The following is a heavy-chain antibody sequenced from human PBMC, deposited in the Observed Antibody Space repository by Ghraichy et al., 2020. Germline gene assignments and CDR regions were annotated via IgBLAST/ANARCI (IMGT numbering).Heavy chain of an antibody. CDR2: IGTAGDT. D-gene: IGHD2-21*01. J-gene: IGHJ4*02. CDR3: ARRGYDYSSPFDY. CDR1: GFTFSSYD. V-gene: IGHV3-13*01. Sequence: LSLTCAASGFTFSSYDMHWVRQATGKGLEWVSAIGTAGDTYYPGSVKGRFTISRENAKNSLYLQMNSLRAEDTAVYYCARRGYDYSSPFDYWGQGTLVTVSS.